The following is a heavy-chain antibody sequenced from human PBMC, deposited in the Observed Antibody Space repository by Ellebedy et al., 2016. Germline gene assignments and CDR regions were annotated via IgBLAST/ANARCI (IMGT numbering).Heavy chain of an antibody. CDR3: ARELSDTAMVLENAFDI. Sequence: GESLKISCAASGFTFSSYGMHWVRQAPGKGLEWVAVIWYDGSNKYYADSVKGRFTISRDNSKDTLYLQMNSLRAEDTAVYDCARELSDTAMVLENAFDIWGQGTMVTVSS. J-gene: IGHJ3*02. D-gene: IGHD5-18*01. CDR1: GFTFSSYG. V-gene: IGHV3-33*08. CDR2: IWYDGSNK.